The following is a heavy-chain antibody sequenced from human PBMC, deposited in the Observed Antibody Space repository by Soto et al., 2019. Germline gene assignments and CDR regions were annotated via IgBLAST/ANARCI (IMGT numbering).Heavy chain of an antibody. J-gene: IGHJ6*02. CDR1: GGSFSDYY. CDR2: VNHSGST. V-gene: IGHV4-34*01. Sequence: SETLSLTCAVYGGSFSDYYWSWIRQPPGKGLEWIGKVNHSGSTNYNTSLKSRVTISVDTSKNQFSLKLSSVTAADTAVYYCASSGYYNYYGMDVWGQGTKVTVAS. CDR3: ASSGYYNYYGMDV.